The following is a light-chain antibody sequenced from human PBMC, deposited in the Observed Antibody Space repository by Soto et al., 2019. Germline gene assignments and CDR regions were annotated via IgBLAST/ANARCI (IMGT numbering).Light chain of an antibody. V-gene: IGKV3-20*01. Sequence: EMVLTQSPGTLSLSPGERATLSCRASQSVSSSYLAWYQQKPGQHPRLLLYDASNRATGVPDRFSGSGSGTDFTLASSRLEPEDFAVYYCQQYGGSPTFGLGTKVEIQ. CDR3: QQYGGSPT. CDR1: QSVSSSY. CDR2: DAS. J-gene: IGKJ1*01.